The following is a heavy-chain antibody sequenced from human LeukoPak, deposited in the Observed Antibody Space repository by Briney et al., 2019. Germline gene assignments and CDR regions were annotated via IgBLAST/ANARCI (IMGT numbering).Heavy chain of an antibody. CDR3: AKDSTRYYGVLTVNLREKGALDY. D-gene: IGHD3-9*01. V-gene: IGHV3-30*04. CDR2: VSYDGSYK. J-gene: IGHJ4*02. CDR1: GFTFSKFA. Sequence: GRSLRLSCAAAGFTFSKFAMHWVRQAPGKGLEWVAVVSYDGSYKYYADSVRGRFTVSKDNSKNTLYLQMNSLRAEDTAVYYCAKDSTRYYGVLTVNLREKGALDYWGQGTLVTVSS.